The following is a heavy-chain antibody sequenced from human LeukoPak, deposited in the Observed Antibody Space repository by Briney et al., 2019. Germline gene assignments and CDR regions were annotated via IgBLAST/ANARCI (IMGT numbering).Heavy chain of an antibody. CDR3: ATTATAGTFAFDI. CDR1: GFTFSSYA. D-gene: IGHD6-13*01. CDR2: ISGSGGST. J-gene: IGHJ3*02. V-gene: IGHV3-23*01. Sequence: GGSLRLSCAASGFTFSSYAMSWVRQAPGKGLEWVSAISGSGGSTYYADSVKGRFTMPRDNSKNTLYLQMNSLRAEDTAVYYCATTATAGTFAFDIWGQGTMVTVSS.